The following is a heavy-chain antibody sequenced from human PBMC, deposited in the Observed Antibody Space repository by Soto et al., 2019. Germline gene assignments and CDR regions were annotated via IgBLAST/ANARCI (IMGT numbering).Heavy chain of an antibody. CDR2: ISYDGSNK. V-gene: IGHV3-30-3*01. D-gene: IGHD1-26*01. Sequence: PGGSLRLSCAASGFTFSSYAMHWVRQAPGKGLEWVAVISYDGSNKYYADSVKGRFTISRDNSKNTLYLQMNSLRAEDTAVYYCARDVESGSSQYYYYYYGMDVWGQGTTVTVSS. J-gene: IGHJ6*02. CDR3: ARDVESGSSQYYYYYYGMDV. CDR1: GFTFSSYA.